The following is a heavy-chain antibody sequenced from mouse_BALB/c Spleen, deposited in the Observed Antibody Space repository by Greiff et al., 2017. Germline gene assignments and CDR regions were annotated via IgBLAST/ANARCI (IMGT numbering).Heavy chain of an antibody. CDR2: ISYDGSN. CDR1: GYSITSGYY. CDR3: ARERHDYDDYAMDY. J-gene: IGHJ4*01. D-gene: IGHD2-4*01. V-gene: IGHV3-6*02. Sequence: EVKLQESGPGLVKPSQSLSLTCSVTGYSITSGYYWNWIRQFPGNKLEWMGYISYDGSNNYNPSLKNRISITRDTSKNQFFLKLNSVTTEDTATYYCARERHDYDDYAMDYWGQGTSVTVSS.